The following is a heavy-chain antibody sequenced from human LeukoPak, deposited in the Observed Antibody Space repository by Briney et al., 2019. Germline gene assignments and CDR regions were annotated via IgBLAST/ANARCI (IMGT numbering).Heavy chain of an antibody. CDR3: ARDVSVTPYNWFDP. J-gene: IGHJ5*02. D-gene: IGHD5/OR15-5a*01. Sequence: KTSETLSLTCAVSGGSISSTNWWIWVRQPPGKGLEWIGEIYHSGNTNYNPSLKSRVTISVDKSKNQFSLKLNSVTAADTAVYYCARDVSVTPYNWFDPWGQGTLVTVS. CDR2: IYHSGNT. CDR1: GGSISSTNW. V-gene: IGHV4-4*02.